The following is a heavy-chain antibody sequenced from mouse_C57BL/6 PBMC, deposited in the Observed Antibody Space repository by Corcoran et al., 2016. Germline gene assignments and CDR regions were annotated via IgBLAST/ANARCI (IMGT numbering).Heavy chain of an antibody. CDR1: GYSITSGYY. J-gene: IGHJ2*01. Sequence: DVQLQESGPGLVKPSQSLSLTYSVTGYSITSGYYWNWIRQFPGNKLEWMGYISYDGSNNYNPSLKNRISITRDTSKNQFFLKLNSVTTEDTATYYCARRGVYFDYWGQGTTLTVSS. CDR3: ARRGVYFDY. CDR2: ISYDGSN. V-gene: IGHV3-6*01.